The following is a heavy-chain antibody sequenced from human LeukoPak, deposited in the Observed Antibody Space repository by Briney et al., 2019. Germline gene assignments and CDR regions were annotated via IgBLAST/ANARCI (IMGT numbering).Heavy chain of an antibody. D-gene: IGHD6-19*01. CDR1: GFTVSSNY. CDR3: ARPYSSGWYSIDY. V-gene: IGHV3-53*01. CDR2: IYSGGST. Sequence: PGGSLGLSCAASGFTVSSNYMSWVRQAPEKGLEWVSVIYSGGSTYYTDSVKGRFTISRDNSKNTLYLQMNSLRAEDTAVYYCARPYSSGWYSIDYWGQGTLVTVSS. J-gene: IGHJ4*02.